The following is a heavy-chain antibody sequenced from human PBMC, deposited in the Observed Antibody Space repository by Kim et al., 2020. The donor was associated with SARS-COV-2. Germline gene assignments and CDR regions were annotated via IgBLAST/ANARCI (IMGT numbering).Heavy chain of an antibody. CDR1: GYTLTELS. CDR3: ATGPGYYDSSGYYRFDY. Sequence: SVKVSCKVSGYTLTELSMHWVRQAPGKGFEWMGGFDPEDGETIYAQKFQGRVTMTEDTSTDTAYMELSSLRSEDTAVYYCATGPGYYDSSGYYRFDYWGQGTLVTVSS. D-gene: IGHD3-22*01. J-gene: IGHJ4*02. CDR2: FDPEDGET. V-gene: IGHV1-24*01.